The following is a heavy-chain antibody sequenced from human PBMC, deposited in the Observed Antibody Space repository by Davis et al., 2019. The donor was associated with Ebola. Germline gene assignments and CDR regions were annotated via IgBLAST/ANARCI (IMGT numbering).Heavy chain of an antibody. CDR3: ARDYVY. Sequence: SETLSLTCAVSGGSISSGGYSWSWIRQPPGKGLEWIGDISHSGTTYYNPSLKSRVTISADTSKNQFSLRLKSVTAADTAMYYCARDYVYWGQGILVTVSS. V-gene: IGHV4-30-2*01. D-gene: IGHD1-14*01. J-gene: IGHJ4*02. CDR2: ISHSGTT. CDR1: GGSISSGGYS.